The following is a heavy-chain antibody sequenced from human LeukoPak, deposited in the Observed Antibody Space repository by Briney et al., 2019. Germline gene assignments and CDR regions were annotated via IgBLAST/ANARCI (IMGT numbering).Heavy chain of an antibody. V-gene: IGHV3-15*01. CDR3: ARAAGYSSGWYENYYYYMDV. CDR2: IKSKTDGGTT. CDR1: GFSFENYN. J-gene: IGHJ6*03. D-gene: IGHD6-19*01. Sequence: PGGSLRLSCAASGFSFENYNMNWVRQAPGKGLEWVGRIKSKTDGGTTDYAAPVKGRFTISRDDSKNTLYLQMNSLKTEDTAVYYCARAAGYSSGWYENYYYYMDVWGKGTTVTISS.